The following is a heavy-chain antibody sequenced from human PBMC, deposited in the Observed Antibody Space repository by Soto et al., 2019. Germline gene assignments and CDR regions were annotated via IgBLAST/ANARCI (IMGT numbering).Heavy chain of an antibody. Sequence: DSVQVSCKASGYTFTGYYMHWVRQAPGQGLEWMGWINPNSGGTNYAQKFQERVTITRDMSTSTAYMELSSLRSEDTAVYYCAAGKDDFWSGGVWVERDGWGQGTTVTVA. D-gene: IGHD3-3*01. V-gene: IGHV1-2*02. CDR3: AAGKDDFWSGGVWVERDG. CDR2: INPNSGGT. CDR1: GYTFTGYY. J-gene: IGHJ6*02.